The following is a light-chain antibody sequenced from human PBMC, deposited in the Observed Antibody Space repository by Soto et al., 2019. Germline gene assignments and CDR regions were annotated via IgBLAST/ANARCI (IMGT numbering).Light chain of an antibody. CDR3: CSYTSSSTPWV. V-gene: IGLV2-14*03. CDR2: DVS. CDR1: SSDVGGYNY. J-gene: IGLJ1*01. Sequence: ALTQPASVSGSPGQSITISCTGTSSDVGGYNYVSWYQQHPGKAPKLMIYDVSDRPSGVSNRFSASKSGNTASLTISGLQAEDEADYYCCSYTSSSTPWVFGTGTKVTVL.